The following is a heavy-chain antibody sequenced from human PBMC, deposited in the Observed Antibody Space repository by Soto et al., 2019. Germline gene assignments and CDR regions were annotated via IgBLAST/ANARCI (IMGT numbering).Heavy chain of an antibody. CDR2: ISTSGDTI. Sequence: VGSLRLSCAASGFTFSSYEMNWVRQAPGKGLEWVSFISTSGDTIYYADSVKGRFTISRDKAKNSVYLQVTSLRAEDTAVYYCARDRKDYYETTQTYHYYGMDVWGQGTTVTVSS. CDR3: ARDRKDYYETTQTYHYYGMDV. CDR1: GFTFSSYE. D-gene: IGHD3-16*01. J-gene: IGHJ6*02. V-gene: IGHV3-48*03.